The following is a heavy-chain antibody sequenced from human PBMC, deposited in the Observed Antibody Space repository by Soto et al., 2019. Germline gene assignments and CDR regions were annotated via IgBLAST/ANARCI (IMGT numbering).Heavy chain of an antibody. CDR1: GFTFSSYD. V-gene: IGHV3-64*01. CDR3: VRRVSGNYDY. J-gene: IGHJ4*02. Sequence: EVQLAESGGGMVQPGGSLRLSCVASGFTFSSYDMHWVRQAPGKGLEYVSSISSNGGTTYYGNSVKGRFTISRDNSKNTLYLQVGSLRGEDMAVYYCVRRVSGNYDYWGQGTLVTVSS. D-gene: IGHD1-7*01. CDR2: ISSNGGTT.